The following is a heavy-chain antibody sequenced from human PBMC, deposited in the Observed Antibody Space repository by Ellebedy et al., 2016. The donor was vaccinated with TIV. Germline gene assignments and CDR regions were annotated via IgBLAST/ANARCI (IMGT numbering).Heavy chain of an antibody. Sequence: MPSETLSLTCTVPGGAISFDYWSWIRQSPGTGLEWIGLISHSGSTNYNPSLKSRVTISVDTSNKQISLKLTSVPAADTAVYHCARGRYSRVKLDYWGQGTLVTVSS. CDR3: ARGRYSRVKLDY. J-gene: IGHJ4*02. V-gene: IGHV4-59*01. CDR1: GGAISFDY. D-gene: IGHD6-13*01. CDR2: ISHSGST.